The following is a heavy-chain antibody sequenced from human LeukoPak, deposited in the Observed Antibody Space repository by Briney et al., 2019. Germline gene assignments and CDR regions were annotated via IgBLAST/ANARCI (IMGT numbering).Heavy chain of an antibody. CDR1: GFTFSSYE. J-gene: IGHJ4*02. CDR3: ARSPGGGDY. V-gene: IGHV3-48*03. CDR2: ISSNSSTI. D-gene: IGHD3-10*01. Sequence: GGSLRLSCAASGFTFSSYEMNWVRQAPGKGLEWVSYISSNSSTIYYADSVKGRFTISRESAKNSKYLQMNRLRPEDTAVYYCARSPGGGDYWGQGTLVTVSS.